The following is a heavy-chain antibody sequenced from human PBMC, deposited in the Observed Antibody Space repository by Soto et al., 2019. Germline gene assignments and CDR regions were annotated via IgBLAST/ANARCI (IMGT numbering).Heavy chain of an antibody. CDR3: AKILKALAAADERYYYYGMDV. D-gene: IGHD6-13*01. CDR1: GFTFSSYG. CDR2: ISYDGSNK. V-gene: IGHV3-30*18. Sequence: GGSLRLSCAASGFTFSSYGMHWVRQAPGKGLEWVAVISYDGSNKYYADSVKGRFTISRDNSKNTLYLQMNSLRAEDTAVYYCAKILKALAAADERYYYYGMDVWGQGTTVTVSS. J-gene: IGHJ6*02.